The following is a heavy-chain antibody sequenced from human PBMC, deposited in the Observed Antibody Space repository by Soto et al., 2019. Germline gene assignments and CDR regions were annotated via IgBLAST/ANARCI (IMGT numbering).Heavy chain of an antibody. D-gene: IGHD3-10*01. CDR2: IITFFGAA. CDR1: GDRFSTYA. J-gene: IGHJ4*02. CDR3: ATELGENPASPFDA. Sequence: QVQLVQSGAEVRKPGSSVRVSCKASGDRFSTYAINWVRQAPGQGLEWLGGIITFFGAAMYAQKFQGRVTITADELTTTAYMELSSLRSEDTAVYFCATELGENPASPFDAWGQGTLVTVSS. V-gene: IGHV1-69*01.